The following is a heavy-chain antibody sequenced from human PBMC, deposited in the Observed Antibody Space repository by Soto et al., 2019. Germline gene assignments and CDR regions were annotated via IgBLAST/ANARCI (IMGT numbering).Heavy chain of an antibody. Sequence: SEAFSLTYTVYCGSLGSYYWSWIRQPPGKGLEWIGYVFYTGRANYNASLKSRVSISLDTSNYQFSLKLSSVTAADTAVYYCARDGDGRMTTNPYYYNGMDVWGPGTTVTVSS. J-gene: IGHJ6*02. CDR3: ARDGDGRMTTNPYYYNGMDV. CDR1: CGSLGSYY. V-gene: IGHV4-59*01. CDR2: VFYTGRA. D-gene: IGHD4-4*01.